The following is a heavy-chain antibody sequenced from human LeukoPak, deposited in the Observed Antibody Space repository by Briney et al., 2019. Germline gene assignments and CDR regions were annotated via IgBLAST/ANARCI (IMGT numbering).Heavy chain of an antibody. Sequence: GGSLRLSCAASGFTFSSYEMNWFRQAPGKGLEWVSYISSSGSTIYYADSVKGRFTISRDNAKNSLYLQMNSLRAEDTAVYYCARDRYCSGGSCNYYFDYWGQGTLVTVSS. CDR1: GFTFSSYE. CDR2: ISSSGSTI. D-gene: IGHD2-15*01. J-gene: IGHJ4*02. V-gene: IGHV3-48*03. CDR3: ARDRYCSGGSCNYYFDY.